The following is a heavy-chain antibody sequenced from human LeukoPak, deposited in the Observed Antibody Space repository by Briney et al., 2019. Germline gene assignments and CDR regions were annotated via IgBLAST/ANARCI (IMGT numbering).Heavy chain of an antibody. V-gene: IGHV3-30*18. D-gene: IGHD6-13*01. J-gene: IGHJ4*02. CDR2: ISYHGSDK. CDR3: AKDATLTAAGTYFDY. Sequence: GGSLRLSCAASGFTFSSSGMHWVRQAPGKGLEWVAVISYHGSDKYYADSVKGRFTISRDNSKNTLYLQTNSLRAEDTAVYYCAKDATLTAAGTYFDYWGQGTLVTVSS. CDR1: GFTFSSSG.